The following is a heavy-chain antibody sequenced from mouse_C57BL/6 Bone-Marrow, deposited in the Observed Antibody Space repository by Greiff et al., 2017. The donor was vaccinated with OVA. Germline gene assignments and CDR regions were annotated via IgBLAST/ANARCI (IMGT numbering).Heavy chain of an antibody. CDR1: GYTFTSYW. Sequence: QVQLQQPGAELVKPGASVKLSCKASGYTFTSYWMHWVKQRPGQGLEWIGMIHPNSGSTKYNEKFKSKATLTVDKSSSTAYMQLSSLTSEDSAVYYCAGLRRPHYFDYWGQGTTLTVSS. CDR3: AGLRRPHYFDY. CDR2: IHPNSGST. D-gene: IGHD1-2*01. V-gene: IGHV1-64*01. J-gene: IGHJ2*01.